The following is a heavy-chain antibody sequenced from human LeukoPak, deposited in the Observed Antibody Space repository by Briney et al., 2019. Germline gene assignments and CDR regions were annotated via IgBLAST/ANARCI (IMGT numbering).Heavy chain of an antibody. Sequence: PSETLSLTCTVSGGSISSYYWSWIRQPAGKGLEWIGRIYTSGSTNYNPSLKSRVTMSVDTSMNQFSLRLSSVTAADTAMYYCARHLRRSSNRYFEYWGQGSLVTVSS. V-gene: IGHV4-4*07. D-gene: IGHD2-2*01. CDR3: ARHLRRSSNRYFEY. J-gene: IGHJ4*02. CDR2: IYTSGST. CDR1: GGSISSYY.